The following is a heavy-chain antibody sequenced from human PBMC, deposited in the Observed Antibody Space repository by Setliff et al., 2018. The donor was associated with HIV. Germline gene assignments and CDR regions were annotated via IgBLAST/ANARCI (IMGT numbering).Heavy chain of an antibody. Sequence: PGGSLRLSCAASGFNFSTHTMNWIRQAPGKGLEWVSSISSTGTYIYYADSMKGRFTISRDNAKDSLYLQMNSLRAEDTAVYFCARKEMATIGTFNDAFDIWGQGTMVTVSS. V-gene: IGHV3-21*01. CDR3: ARKEMATIGTFNDAFDI. D-gene: IGHD5-12*01. CDR1: GFNFSTHT. CDR2: ISSTGTYI. J-gene: IGHJ3*02.